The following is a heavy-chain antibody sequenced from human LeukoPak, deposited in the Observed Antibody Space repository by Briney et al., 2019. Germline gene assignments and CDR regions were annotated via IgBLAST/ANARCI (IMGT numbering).Heavy chain of an antibody. CDR1: GFTFNTYW. Sequence: GGSLRLSCAASGFTFNTYWMSWVRQAPGKGLEWVSYISSSGSTIYYADSVKGRFTISRDNAKNSLYLQMNSLRAEDTAVYYCARDSPHGPDYWGQGTLVIVSS. D-gene: IGHD5-24*01. CDR3: ARDSPHGPDY. CDR2: ISSSGSTI. V-gene: IGHV3-48*04. J-gene: IGHJ4*02.